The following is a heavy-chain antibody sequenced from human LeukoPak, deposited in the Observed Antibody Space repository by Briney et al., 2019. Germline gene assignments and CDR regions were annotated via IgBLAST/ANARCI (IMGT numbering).Heavy chain of an antibody. CDR3: ARHAITMVRGVTNWFDP. Sequence: PSETLSLTCTVSGGSISSSNYFWAWIRQFPGEGLEWIGSMSYSGITNYKSSLKSRVTMSVDKSKKQVSLKLNSVTAADTAVYYCARHAITMVRGVTNWFDPWGQGTLVTVSS. V-gene: IGHV4-39*01. D-gene: IGHD3-10*01. CDR2: MSYSGIT. J-gene: IGHJ5*02. CDR1: GGSISSSNYF.